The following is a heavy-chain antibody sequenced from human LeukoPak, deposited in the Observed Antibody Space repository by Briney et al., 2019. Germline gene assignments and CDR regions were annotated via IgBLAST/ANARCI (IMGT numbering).Heavy chain of an antibody. D-gene: IGHD3-10*01. Sequence: GGSLRLSCAASGFTFSGYAMSWVRQAPGKGLECISGFSGSGGSTYYADSVKGGVTISRDNSTNTPYLQMNSLRADDTAVYYCAKWSDPFRWFGEFNVKLPRPFRHYSFDSWGQGTLVTVSS. CDR3: AKWSDPFRWFGEFNVKLPRPFRHYSFDS. V-gene: IGHV3-23*01. J-gene: IGHJ4*02. CDR2: FSGSGGST. CDR1: GFTFSGYA.